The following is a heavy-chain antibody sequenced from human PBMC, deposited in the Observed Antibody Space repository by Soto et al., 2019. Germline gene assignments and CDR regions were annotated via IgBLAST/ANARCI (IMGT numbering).Heavy chain of an antibody. CDR1: GGSFSGYY. Sequence: PSETLSLTCAVYGGSFSGYYWSWIRQPPGKGLEWIGEINHSGSTNYSPSLKSRVTISVDTSKNQFSLKLSSVTAADTAVYYCARGKIGYCSSTSCYRKYNWFDPWGQGTLVTVSS. CDR2: INHSGST. J-gene: IGHJ5*02. V-gene: IGHV4-34*01. CDR3: ARGKIGYCSSTSCYRKYNWFDP. D-gene: IGHD2-2*01.